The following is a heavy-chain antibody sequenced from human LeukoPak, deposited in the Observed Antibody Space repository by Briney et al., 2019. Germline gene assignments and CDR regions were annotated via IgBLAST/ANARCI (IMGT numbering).Heavy chain of an antibody. J-gene: IGHJ4*02. Sequence: PGGSLRLSCAASGFTFSSYAMHWVRQAPGKGLEWVAVISYDGSNKYYADSVKGRFTISRDNSKNTLYLQMNSLRAEDTAVYYCARFQEALLCGGDCDIRFGYWGQGTLVTVSS. D-gene: IGHD2-21*02. V-gene: IGHV3-30-3*01. CDR3: ARFQEALLCGGDCDIRFGY. CDR1: GFTFSSYA. CDR2: ISYDGSNK.